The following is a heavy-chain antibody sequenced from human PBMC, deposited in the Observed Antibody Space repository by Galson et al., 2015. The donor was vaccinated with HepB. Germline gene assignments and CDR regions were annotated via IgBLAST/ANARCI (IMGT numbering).Heavy chain of an antibody. D-gene: IGHD3-3*02. CDR1: GSSFTTNT. CDR3: AGPGRIRATYSFDY. V-gene: IGHV5-51*01. J-gene: IGHJ4*02. Sequence: QSGAEAKQSGESLKISCKTSGSSFTTNTIAWVRQMPGKGLEWMGFVYPGDPNPRYNPSFQGQVTISADKSINTAYLQWISLKALDSAMYYCAGPGRIRATYSFDYRGQGTLVTVSS. CDR2: VYPGDPNP.